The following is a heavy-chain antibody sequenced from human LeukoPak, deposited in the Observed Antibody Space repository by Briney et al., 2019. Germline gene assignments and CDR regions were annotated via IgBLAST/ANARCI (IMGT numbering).Heavy chain of an antibody. CDR1: GYTFTGYY. CDR3: ASITLSSGYYYGVLASDAFDI. J-gene: IGHJ3*02. V-gene: IGHV1-8*02. Sequence: ASVKVSCKASGYTFTGYYMHWVRQAPGQGLEWMGWMNPNSGNTGYAQKSQGRVTMTRNTSISTAYMELSSLRSEDTAVYYCASITLSSGYYYGVLASDAFDIWGQGTMVTVSS. CDR2: MNPNSGNT. D-gene: IGHD3-22*01.